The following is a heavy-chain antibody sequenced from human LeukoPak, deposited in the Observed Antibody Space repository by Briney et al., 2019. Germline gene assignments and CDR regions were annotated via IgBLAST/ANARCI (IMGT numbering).Heavy chain of an antibody. CDR1: GYTFTSYY. D-gene: IGHD3-22*01. CDR2: INPSGGST. Sequence: SVKVSCKASGYTFTSYYMHWVRQAPGQGLEWMGIINPSGGSTSYAQKFQGRVTMTRDTSTSTVYMELSSLRSEDTAVYYCARDPSGDSSGFPFDHWGQGTLVTVSS. V-gene: IGHV1-46*01. CDR3: ARDPSGDSSGFPFDH. J-gene: IGHJ4*02.